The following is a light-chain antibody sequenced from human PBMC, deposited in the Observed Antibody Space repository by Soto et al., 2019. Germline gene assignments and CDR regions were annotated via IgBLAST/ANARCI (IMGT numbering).Light chain of an antibody. Sequence: EIVLTQSPGTLSLSPGERVTLSCRASQSVSSTYVAWYQHKPGQAPRLLIYGASSRATGVPDRFSGSGSGTDFTLTICRLEPEDFAVYYCQQKETFGQGTKLELK. CDR3: QQKET. V-gene: IGKV3-20*01. CDR2: GAS. CDR1: QSVSSTY. J-gene: IGKJ2*01.